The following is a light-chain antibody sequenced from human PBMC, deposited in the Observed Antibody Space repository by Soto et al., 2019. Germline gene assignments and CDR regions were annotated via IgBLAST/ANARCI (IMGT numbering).Light chain of an antibody. J-gene: IGKJ1*01. CDR1: QSISTW. CDR2: DAS. CDR3: QQYNSYSWT. Sequence: DIQMTQSPSTLSASVGDRVTISCRASQSISTWLAWYQQKPWKAPKLLIYDASSLESGVPSRFSGSGSGTEFTLTSISLQPDDFATYYCQQYNSYSWTFGQGTKVDI. V-gene: IGKV1-5*01.